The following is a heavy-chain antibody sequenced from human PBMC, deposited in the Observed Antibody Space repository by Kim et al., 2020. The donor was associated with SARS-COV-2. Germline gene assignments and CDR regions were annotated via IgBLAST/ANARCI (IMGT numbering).Heavy chain of an antibody. J-gene: IGHJ4*02. D-gene: IGHD3-3*01. Sequence: NYNPSLKSRVTISVDTSKNQFSLKLSSVTAADTAVYYCARTIVGVVPFDYWGQGTLVTVSS. V-gene: IGHV4-34*01. CDR3: ARTIVGVVPFDY.